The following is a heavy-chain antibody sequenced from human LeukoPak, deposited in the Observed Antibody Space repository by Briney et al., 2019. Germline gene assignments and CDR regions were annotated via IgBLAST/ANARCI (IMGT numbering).Heavy chain of an antibody. Sequence: GGSLRLSCAPSGFTFSSYSMNWVRQAPGKGLEWVSYISSGSSTLYYADSVKGRFTISRDNAKNSLYLQMNSLRAEDTAVYYCARGWSNWGHFDYWGQGTLVTVSS. D-gene: IGHD3-16*01. CDR1: GFTFSSYS. J-gene: IGHJ4*02. V-gene: IGHV3-48*01. CDR3: ARGWSNWGHFDY. CDR2: ISSGSSTL.